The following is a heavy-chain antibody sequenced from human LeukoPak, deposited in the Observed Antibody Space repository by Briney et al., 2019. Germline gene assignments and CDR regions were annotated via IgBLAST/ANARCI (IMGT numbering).Heavy chain of an antibody. J-gene: IGHJ4*02. Sequence: GASVKVSCKASGYTFTGYYMHWVRQAPGQGLEWMGWINPNSGGTNYAQKFQGRVTMTRDTSISTAYMELSRLRSDDTAVYYCARAVCRSSTSCPPGPYWGQGTLVTVSS. CDR3: ARAVCRSSTSCPPGPY. D-gene: IGHD2-2*01. V-gene: IGHV1-2*02. CDR1: GYTFTGYY. CDR2: INPNSGGT.